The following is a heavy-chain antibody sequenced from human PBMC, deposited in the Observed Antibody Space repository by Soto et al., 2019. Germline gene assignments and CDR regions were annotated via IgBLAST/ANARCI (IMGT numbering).Heavy chain of an antibody. CDR2: ISAYNGNT. Sequence: ASVKVSCKAPGYIFARYGISWVRQAPGQGLEWMGWISAYNGNTNYAQKLQGRVTMSTDTSTSTAYMELRSLRSDDTAVYYCGRSVGLSYGMDVWGQGTTVTVS. CDR3: GRSVGLSYGMDV. J-gene: IGHJ6*02. CDR1: GYIFARYG. V-gene: IGHV1-18*01. D-gene: IGHD1-26*01.